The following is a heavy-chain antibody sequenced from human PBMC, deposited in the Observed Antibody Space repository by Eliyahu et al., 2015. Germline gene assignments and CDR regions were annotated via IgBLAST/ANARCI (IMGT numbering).Heavy chain of an antibody. D-gene: IGHD3-10*01. Sequence: QVQLVQSGAEVKKPGSSVKVSCKASGGTFSSYAISWVRQAPGQGLEWMGGIIPIFGTANYAQKFQGRVTITTDESTSTAYMELSSLRSEDTAVYYCARVLRGVFGEFLEGMDVWGQGTTVTVSS. V-gene: IGHV1-69*05. CDR1: GGTFSSYA. CDR2: IIPIFGTA. J-gene: IGHJ6*02. CDR3: ARVLRGVFGEFLEGMDV.